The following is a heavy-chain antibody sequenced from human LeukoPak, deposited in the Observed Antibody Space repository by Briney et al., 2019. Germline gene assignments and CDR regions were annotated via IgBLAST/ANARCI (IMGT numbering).Heavy chain of an antibody. CDR1: GFTFSDYY. V-gene: IGHV3-53*01. CDR3: ASSVDTATWPY. Sequence: PGGSLRLSCAASGFTFSDYYMSWIRQAPGKGLEWVSVIYSGGSTYYADSVKGRFTISRDNSKNTLYLQMNSLRAEDTAVYYCASSVDTATWPYWGQGTLVTVSS. CDR2: IYSGGST. J-gene: IGHJ4*02. D-gene: IGHD5-18*01.